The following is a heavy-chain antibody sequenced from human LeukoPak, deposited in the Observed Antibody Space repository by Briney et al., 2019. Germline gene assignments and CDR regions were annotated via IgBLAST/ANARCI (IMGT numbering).Heavy chain of an antibody. CDR3: ARDRTTVTTGYMDV. CDR2: ISAYNGNT. J-gene: IGHJ6*03. D-gene: IGHD4-17*01. Sequence: ASVKVSCKASGYTFTSYGISWVRQAPGQGLEWMGWISAYNGNTNYAQKLQGRVTMTTDTSTSTAYMELRSLRSDDTAVYYCARDRTTVTTGYMDVWGKGTTVTISS. CDR1: GYTFTSYG. V-gene: IGHV1-18*01.